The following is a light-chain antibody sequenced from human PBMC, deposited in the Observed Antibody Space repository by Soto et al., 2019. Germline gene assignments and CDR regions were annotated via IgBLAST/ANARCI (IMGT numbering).Light chain of an antibody. CDR3: AAWDDSLNVYV. Sequence: QSVLTQPPSASGTPGQRVTISCSGSYSNIGSRPVNWYQQFPGTAPKLLIYSNNQRPSGVPDRFSGSESGTSASLAISGLQSEDEADYYCAAWDDSLNVYVFGTGTKLTVL. J-gene: IGLJ1*01. CDR2: SNN. CDR1: YSNIGSRP. V-gene: IGLV1-44*01.